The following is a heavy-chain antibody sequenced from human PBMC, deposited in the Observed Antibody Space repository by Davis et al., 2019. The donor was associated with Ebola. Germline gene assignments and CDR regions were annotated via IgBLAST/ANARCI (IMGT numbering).Heavy chain of an antibody. V-gene: IGHV1-18*01. CDR1: GYTFTSYG. J-gene: IGHJ6*02. Sequence: AASVKVSCKASGYTFTSYGISWVRQAPGQGLEWMGWISAYNGNTNYAQKLQGRVTMTTDTSTSTAYMELRSLRSDDTAVYYCARVRGSITLDSVYYYGMDVWGQGTTVTVSS. D-gene: IGHD3-16*01. CDR3: ARVRGSITLDSVYYYGMDV. CDR2: ISAYNGNT.